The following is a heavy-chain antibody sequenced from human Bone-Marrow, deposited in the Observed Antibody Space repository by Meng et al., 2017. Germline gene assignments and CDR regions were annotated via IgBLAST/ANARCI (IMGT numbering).Heavy chain of an antibody. V-gene: IGHV4-31*03. CDR2: IYYSGST. J-gene: IGHJ5*02. CDR1: GGSISSGGYY. CDR3: ARGIVVVVAAINWFDP. D-gene: IGHD2-15*01. Sequence: LRLSCTVSGGSISSGGYYWSWIRQHPGKGLEWIGYIYYSGSTYYNPSLKSRVTISVDTSKNQFSLKLSSVTAADTAVYYCARGIVVVVAAINWFDPWGQGTLVTVSS.